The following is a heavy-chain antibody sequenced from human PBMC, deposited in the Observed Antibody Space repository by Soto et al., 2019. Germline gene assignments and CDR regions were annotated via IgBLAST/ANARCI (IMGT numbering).Heavy chain of an antibody. CDR1: GGSISNYY. J-gene: IGHJ4*02. Sequence: QVQLQESGPGLVKPSETLSLTCIVSGGSISNYYWSWIRQPPGKGLEWIGYIYYSGSTNYNPSLPSRVTISVDPSKNQFSLKLSSVTAADTAVYYCARHRYSYGVYYFDYWGQGTLVTVSS. D-gene: IGHD5-18*01. CDR3: ARHRYSYGVYYFDY. CDR2: IYYSGST. V-gene: IGHV4-59*08.